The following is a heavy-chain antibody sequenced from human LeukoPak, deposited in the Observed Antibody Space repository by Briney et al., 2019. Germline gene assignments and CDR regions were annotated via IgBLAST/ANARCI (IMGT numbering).Heavy chain of an antibody. CDR2: IYTSGST. J-gene: IGHJ4*02. CDR1: GGSISSGSYY. V-gene: IGHV4-61*02. CDR3: ARGRPIIAVAGTSYFDY. Sequence: SETLSLTCTVSGGSISSGSYYWSWIRQPAGKGLEWIGRIYTSGSTNYNPSLKSRVTISVDTSKNQFSLKLSSVTAADMAVYYCARGRPIIAVAGTSYFDYWGQGTLVTVSS. D-gene: IGHD6-19*01.